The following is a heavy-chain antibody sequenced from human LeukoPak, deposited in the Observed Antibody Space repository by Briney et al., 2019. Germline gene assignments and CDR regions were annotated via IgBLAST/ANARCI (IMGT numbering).Heavy chain of an antibody. V-gene: IGHV4-38-2*02. Sequence: SETLSLTCTVSVYSISSGYYWGWIRQPPGKGLEWIGSIYHSGSTYYNPSLKSRVTISVDTSKNQFSLKLSSVTAADTAVYYCARHVGYFSRFDSWGQGPLVSVSS. J-gene: IGHJ4*02. D-gene: IGHD2/OR15-2a*01. CDR2: IYHSGST. CDR1: VYSISSGYY. CDR3: ARHVGYFSRFDS.